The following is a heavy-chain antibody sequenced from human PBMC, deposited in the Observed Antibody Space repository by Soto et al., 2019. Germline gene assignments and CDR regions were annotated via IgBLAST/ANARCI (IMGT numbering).Heavy chain of an antibody. CDR1: GGTFSSYA. Sequence: QVQLVQSGAEVKKPGSSVKVSCKASGGTFSSYAISWVRQAPGQGLEWMGGIIPIFGTANYAQKFQGRVTITADESTSKAYRELSSLRSEDRAVYYCGRNNYGWGAGGGYWGQGTLVTVSS. J-gene: IGHJ4*02. D-gene: IGHD3-10*01. V-gene: IGHV1-69*01. CDR2: IIPIFGTA. CDR3: GRNNYGWGAGGGY.